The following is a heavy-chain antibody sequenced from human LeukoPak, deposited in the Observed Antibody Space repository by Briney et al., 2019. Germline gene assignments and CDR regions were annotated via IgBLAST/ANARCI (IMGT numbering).Heavy chain of an antibody. J-gene: IGHJ4*02. V-gene: IGHV3-30*02. CDR3: VRDLLSLPQKYFDS. D-gene: IGHD2-15*01. Sequence: GGSRRLSCAPSGFTFSSYGMHWVRQAPGKGLEWVAYIQYYGSNKYHADSVKGRFTISRDNSKNTLSLQMSSLRAEDTAVYYCVRDLLSLPQKYFDSWGQGTRVTVSS. CDR2: IQYYGSNK. CDR1: GFTFSSYG.